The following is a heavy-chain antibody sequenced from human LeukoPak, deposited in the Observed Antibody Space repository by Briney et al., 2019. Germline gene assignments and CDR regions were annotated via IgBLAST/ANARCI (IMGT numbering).Heavy chain of an antibody. CDR2: IYPGDSDT. Sequence: PGESLKISCKGSGYSFTSYWIGWVRQMPGKGLEWMGIIYPGDSDTRYSPSFQGQVTISADKSISTAYLQWSSLKASDTAMYYCARQTGYYDILTGYHSPFDYWGQGTLVTVSS. V-gene: IGHV5-51*01. CDR1: GYSFTSYW. CDR3: ARQTGYYDILTGYHSPFDY. D-gene: IGHD3-9*01. J-gene: IGHJ4*02.